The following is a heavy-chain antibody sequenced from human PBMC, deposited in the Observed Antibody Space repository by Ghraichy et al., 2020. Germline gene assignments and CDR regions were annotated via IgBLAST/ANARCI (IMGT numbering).Heavy chain of an antibody. V-gene: IGHV4-34*01. Sequence: ETLSLTCAVYGGSFSGYYWSWIRQPPGKGLEWIGEINHSGSTNYNPSLKSRVTISVDTSKNQFSLKLSSVTAADTAVYYCARRYSGSSLDYWGQGTLVTVSS. CDR3: ARRYSGSSLDY. CDR2: INHSGST. CDR1: GGSFSGYY. D-gene: IGHD1-26*01. J-gene: IGHJ4*02.